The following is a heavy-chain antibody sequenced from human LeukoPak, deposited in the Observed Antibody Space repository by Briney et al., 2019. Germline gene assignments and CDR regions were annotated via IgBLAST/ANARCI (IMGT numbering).Heavy chain of an antibody. J-gene: IGHJ4*02. CDR2: ISSSSGYI. Sequence: GGSLRLSCAASGFTFSSYSMNWVRQAPGKGLEWVSSISSSSGYIYYADSVKGRFTISRDNAKSSLYLQMNSLRAEDTAVYYCARAQQYYFDYWGQGTLVTVSS. CDR1: GFTFSSYS. CDR3: ARAQQYYFDY. V-gene: IGHV3-21*01. D-gene: IGHD4-11*01.